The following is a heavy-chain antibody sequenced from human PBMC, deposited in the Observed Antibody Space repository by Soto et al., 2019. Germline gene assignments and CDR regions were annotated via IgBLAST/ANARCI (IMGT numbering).Heavy chain of an antibody. D-gene: IGHD5-18*01. CDR3: ARRSNHSQYYYYMDV. J-gene: IGHJ6*03. CDR2: INHSGST. CDR1: GGSFSGYY. V-gene: IGHV4-34*01. Sequence: SETRSLTCAVYGGSFSGYYWSWIRQPPGKGLEWIGEINHSGSTNYNPSLKSRVTISVDTSKNQFSLKLSSVTAADTAVYYCARRSNHSQYYYYMDVWGKGTTVTVSS.